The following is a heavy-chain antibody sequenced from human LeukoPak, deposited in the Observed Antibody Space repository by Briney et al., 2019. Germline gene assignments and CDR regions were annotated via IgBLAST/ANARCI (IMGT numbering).Heavy chain of an antibody. D-gene: IGHD1-26*01. Sequence: ASVKVSCKASGYTFTSYDINWVRQATGHGLEWMGWMNPNSGNTGYAQKFQGRVTITRNTSISTAYMELSSLRSEGTAVYYCARPTGYSGSCSPWGQGTLVTVSS. CDR3: ARPTGYSGSCSP. V-gene: IGHV1-8*03. CDR1: GYTFTSYD. CDR2: MNPNSGNT. J-gene: IGHJ5*02.